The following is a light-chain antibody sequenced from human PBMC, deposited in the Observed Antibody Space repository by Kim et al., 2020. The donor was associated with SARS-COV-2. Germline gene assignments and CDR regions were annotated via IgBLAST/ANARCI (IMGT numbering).Light chain of an antibody. Sequence: QPVLTQSPSASASLGASVTLTCTLSSGHSNYAIAWHQQRPEKGPRYLMKLNSDGSHNQGDEIPDRFSGSSSGAERYLTISSLQSKDEADYYCQTWDTGIQVFGGGTQLTVL. V-gene: IGLV4-69*01. J-gene: IGLJ3*02. CDR2: LNSDGSH. CDR1: SGHSNYA. CDR3: QTWDTGIQV.